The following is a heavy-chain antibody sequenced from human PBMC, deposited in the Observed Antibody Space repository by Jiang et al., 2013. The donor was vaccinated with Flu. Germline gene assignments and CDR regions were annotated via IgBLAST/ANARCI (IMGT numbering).Heavy chain of an antibody. Sequence: GGSRRDSPVQPLGFPFRHYVMTWVRQAPGKGLEWVAVLSYDGSNKYYVDSVKGRFTISRDNSKNTLYLQMNSLRAEDTAVYHCAKFASSGYYPYNHYGMDVWGQGTTVTVSS. J-gene: IGHJ6*02. CDR3: AKFASSGYYPYNHYGMDV. CDR1: GFPFRHYV. CDR2: LSYDGSNK. D-gene: IGHD3-22*01. V-gene: IGHV3-30*18.